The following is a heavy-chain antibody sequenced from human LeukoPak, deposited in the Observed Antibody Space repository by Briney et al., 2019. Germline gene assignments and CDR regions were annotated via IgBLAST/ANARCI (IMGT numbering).Heavy chain of an antibody. Sequence: GGSLRLSCAASGFTFTNYWMHWVRQAPGKGLVWVSRVNSDGSSTSYADSVKGRFTIFRDNAKNTLYLQMSSLRVEDTAVYYCAAGPADNSYDNYWGQGTLVTVSS. CDR2: VNSDGSST. J-gene: IGHJ4*02. CDR3: AAGPADNSYDNY. CDR1: GFTFTNYW. V-gene: IGHV3-74*01. D-gene: IGHD5-18*01.